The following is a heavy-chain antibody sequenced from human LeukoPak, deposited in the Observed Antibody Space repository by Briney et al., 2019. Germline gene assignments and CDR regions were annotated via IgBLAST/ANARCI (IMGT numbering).Heavy chain of an antibody. D-gene: IGHD1-26*01. J-gene: IGHJ6*03. Sequence: PGGSLRLSCAPSGFTFSTYGVHWVRQAPGKGLEWVAFRRYDGSSEYYADSVKGRFTLSRDNSKNTLYLQMNSLRADDTAVYYCARNSGRYFYYYYMDVWGKGTTVTVSS. CDR2: RRYDGSSE. CDR1: GFTFSTYG. V-gene: IGHV3-30*02. CDR3: ARNSGRYFYYYYMDV.